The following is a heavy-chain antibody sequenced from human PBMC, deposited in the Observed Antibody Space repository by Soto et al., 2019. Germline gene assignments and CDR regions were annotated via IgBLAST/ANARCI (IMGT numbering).Heavy chain of an antibody. CDR3: ARALSGSYTFDY. Sequence: LRLSCAASGXTFSGFSMNWVRQAPGKGLEWVSSISSSVSYMFYADSVKGRFTISRDNAKNSLFLQMNSLRAEDTAVYYCARALSGSYTFDYWGQGTLVTVS. CDR2: ISSSVSYM. CDR1: GXTFSGFS. J-gene: IGHJ4*02. V-gene: IGHV3-21*01. D-gene: IGHD1-26*01.